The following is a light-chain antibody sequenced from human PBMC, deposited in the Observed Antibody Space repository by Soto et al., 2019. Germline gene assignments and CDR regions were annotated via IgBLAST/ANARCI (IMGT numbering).Light chain of an antibody. J-gene: IGLJ1*01. CDR1: STDVGGYDY. CDR3: SSYSGSNDFV. CDR2: DVN. Sequence: QSVLRQPPSASWSLGDAVTISCTGTSTDVGGYDYVSWYQQHPGKAPKLIIYDVNKWPSGVPDRFFGSKSGYTASLTLSGLRAEDEADYYCSSYSGSNDFVFGTGTKVTVL. V-gene: IGLV2-8*01.